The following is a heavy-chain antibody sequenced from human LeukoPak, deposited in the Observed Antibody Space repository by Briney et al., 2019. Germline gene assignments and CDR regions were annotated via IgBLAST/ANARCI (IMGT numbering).Heavy chain of an antibody. CDR2: IYDSGST. CDR1: GGSISSYY. CDR3: ARHGGSYSFDY. V-gene: IGHV4-59*08. J-gene: IGHJ4*02. D-gene: IGHD1-26*01. Sequence: SETLSLTCTVSGGSISSYYWSWIRQPPGKGLECIGYIYDSGSTNYNPSLKSRVSISVDTSKNQFSLKLSSVTAADTAVYYCARHGGSYSFDYWGQGTLVTVSS.